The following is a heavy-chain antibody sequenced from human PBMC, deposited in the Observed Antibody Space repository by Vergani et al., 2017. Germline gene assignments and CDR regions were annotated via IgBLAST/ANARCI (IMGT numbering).Heavy chain of an antibody. CDR1: GGSISSAGYY. V-gene: IGHV4-31*03. CDR2: IYYSGST. J-gene: IGHJ6*03. D-gene: IGHD2-2*02. Sequence: QVQLQESGPGLVKPSQTLSLTCTVSGGSISSAGYYWSWIRQHPEKGLEWIGYIYYSGSTYYNPSLKSRVSISVDTSKNQFSLKLSSVTAADTAVYYCARASKDYQVLYEDYYYYYMDVWGKGP. CDR3: ARASKDYQVLYEDYYYYYMDV.